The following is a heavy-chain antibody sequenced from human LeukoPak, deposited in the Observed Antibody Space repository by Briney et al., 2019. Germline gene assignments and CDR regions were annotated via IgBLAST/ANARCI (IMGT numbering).Heavy chain of an antibody. J-gene: IGHJ4*02. CDR2: ISGSGGNT. CDR3: AKDQYGGNPQYYFDY. CDR1: GFTFSSYA. V-gene: IGHV3-23*01. D-gene: IGHD4-23*01. Sequence: GGSLRLSCAASGFTFSSYAMSWVRQAPGKGLDWVSAISGSGGNTYYADSVKGRFTISRDNSKNTLYLQMNSLRAEDTAVYYCAKDQYGGNPQYYFDYWGQGTLVTVSS.